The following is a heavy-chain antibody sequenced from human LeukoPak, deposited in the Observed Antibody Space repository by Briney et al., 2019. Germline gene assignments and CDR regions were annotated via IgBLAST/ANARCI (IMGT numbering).Heavy chain of an antibody. CDR1: GGSITTYY. V-gene: IGHV4-59*08. J-gene: IGHJ4*02. D-gene: IGHD7-27*01. CDR2: INYSGST. Sequence: SETLSLTCSVSGGSITTYYWTWIRQPPGKGLEWIGYINYSGSTSHNPSLNSRVTTSHNTPKNQLSMKRNSVTAADTAIYYWARNRRSNWESLSFIDYWGQGTLVTVSS. CDR3: ARNRRSNWESLSFIDY.